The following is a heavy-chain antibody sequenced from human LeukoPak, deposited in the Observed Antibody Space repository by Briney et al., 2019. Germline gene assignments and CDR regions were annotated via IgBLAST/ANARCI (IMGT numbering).Heavy chain of an antibody. CDR1: GFTFSSYG. D-gene: IGHD1-1*01. J-gene: IGHJ4*02. CDR2: ISYDGSNK. Sequence: GGSLRLSCAASGFTFSSYGMHWVRQAPGKGLEWVAVISYDGSNKYYADSVKGRFTISRDNSKNTLYLQMNSLRAEDTAVYYCAKDRTGTFDYWGQGTLVTVSS. V-gene: IGHV3-30*18. CDR3: AKDRTGTFDY.